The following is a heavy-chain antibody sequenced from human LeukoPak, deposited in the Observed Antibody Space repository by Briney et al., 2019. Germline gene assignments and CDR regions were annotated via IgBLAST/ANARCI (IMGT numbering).Heavy chain of an antibody. D-gene: IGHD1-26*01. Sequence: ASVNVSCKASGYTFTGYYMHWVRQAPGQGLEWMGRINPNSGGTNYAQKFQGRVTMTRDTSISTAYMELSRLRSDDTAMYYCAREVYGSNFDYWGQGTLVTVSS. CDR2: INPNSGGT. CDR3: AREVYGSNFDY. CDR1: GYTFTGYY. V-gene: IGHV1-2*06. J-gene: IGHJ4*02.